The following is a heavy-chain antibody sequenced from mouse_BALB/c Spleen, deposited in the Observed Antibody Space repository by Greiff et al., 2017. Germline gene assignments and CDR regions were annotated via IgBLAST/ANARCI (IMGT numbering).Heavy chain of an antibody. CDR3: NAGDGDSGGYY. V-gene: IGHV14-4*02. CDR1: GFNIKDYY. CDR2: IDPENGDT. D-gene: IGHD1-1*02. Sequence: EVQLQQSGAELVSSGASVKLSCTASGFNIKDYYMHWVKQRPEQGLEWIGWIDPENGDTEYAPKFQGKATMTADTSSNTAYLQLSSLTSEDTAVYYCNAGDGDSGGYYWGQGTTLTVSS. J-gene: IGHJ2*01.